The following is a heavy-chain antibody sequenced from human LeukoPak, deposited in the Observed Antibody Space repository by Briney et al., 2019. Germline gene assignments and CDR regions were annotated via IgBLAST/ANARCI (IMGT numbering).Heavy chain of an antibody. Sequence: GGSLRLSCAASGFTFSSYAMHWVRQAPGKGLEWVAVISYDGSNKYYADSVKGRFTISRDNSKNTLYLQMNSLRAEDTAVYYCANMVRGVTPFDYWGQGTLVTVSS. J-gene: IGHJ4*02. CDR2: ISYDGSNK. V-gene: IGHV3-30-3*01. CDR1: GFTFSSYA. CDR3: ANMVRGVTPFDY. D-gene: IGHD3-10*01.